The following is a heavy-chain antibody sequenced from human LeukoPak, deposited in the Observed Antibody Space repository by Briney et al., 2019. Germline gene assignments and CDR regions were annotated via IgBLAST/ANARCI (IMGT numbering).Heavy chain of an antibody. CDR3: ARMDPIDY. CDR1: GYTFTSYY. Sequence: ASVKVSCKASGYTFTSYYMQWVRQAPGQGLEWMGIINPRGGSTSYAQKFQGRVTMTRDMSTSTAYMELSSLRSEDTAVHYCARMDPIDYWGQGNLGTVSS. D-gene: IGHD3/OR15-3a*01. V-gene: IGHV1-46*01. CDR2: INPRGGST. J-gene: IGHJ4*02.